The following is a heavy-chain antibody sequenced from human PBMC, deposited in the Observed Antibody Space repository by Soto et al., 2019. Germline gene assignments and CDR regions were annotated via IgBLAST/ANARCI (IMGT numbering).Heavy chain of an antibody. V-gene: IGHV4-34*01. CDR1: GGSFNNYY. J-gene: IGHJ6*02. Sequence: PWETLSLTCAVYGGSFNNYYWSWIRQPPGKGLEWIGEINHRESTNYNPSPKSRVTISVNTSKNQFSLELSSVNAADTAVYYCARDARYCSSTSCYLYYGMDVWGQGTTVTVSS. D-gene: IGHD2-2*01. CDR2: INHREST. CDR3: ARDARYCSSTSCYLYYGMDV.